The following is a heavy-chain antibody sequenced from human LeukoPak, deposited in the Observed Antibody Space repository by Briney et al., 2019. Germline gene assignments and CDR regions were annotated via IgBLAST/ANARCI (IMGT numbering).Heavy chain of an antibody. J-gene: IGHJ4*02. D-gene: IGHD6-19*01. CDR2: ISGSGGST. Sequence: GGSLRLSCAASGFTFSSYGMSWVRQAPGKGLEWVSAISGSGGSTYYAGSVKGRFTISRDNFKRTLYLQMSSLRTDDTAVYFCVQDRTMAGTPGYWGQGTLVTVSS. CDR3: VQDRTMAGTPGY. V-gene: IGHV3-23*01. CDR1: GFTFSSYG.